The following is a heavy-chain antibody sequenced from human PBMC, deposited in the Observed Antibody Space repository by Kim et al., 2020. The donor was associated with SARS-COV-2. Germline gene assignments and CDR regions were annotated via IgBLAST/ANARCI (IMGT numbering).Heavy chain of an antibody. CDR1: ADSFSNYW. CDR3: ARRLYDSPEFDP. V-gene: IGHV5-51*01. Sequence: GESLKISCQGSADSFSNYWIGWVRQMPGKGLEWMGIIHPADSDVVYTPAFGGQVTISVDKSTNTVYLQWNSLKASDSAMYFCARRLYDSPEFDPWGQGTL. CDR2: IHPADSDV. J-gene: IGHJ5*02. D-gene: IGHD5-12*01.